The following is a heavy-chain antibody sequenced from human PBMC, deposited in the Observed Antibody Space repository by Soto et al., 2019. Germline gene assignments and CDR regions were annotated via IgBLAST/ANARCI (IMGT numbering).Heavy chain of an antibody. Sequence: LSCAASGFTFSGSAMHLVRQASLKGLEWVGRIRSKANSYATAYAASVKGRFIISRDDSKNTAYLQMNRLKTEDTAVYYCTRSYYDSSGYYTPPGWSDPWGQGTLVTLSS. CDR3: TRSYYDSSGYYTPPGWSDP. CDR1: GFTFSGSA. V-gene: IGHV3-73*01. CDR2: IRSKANSYAT. J-gene: IGHJ5*02. D-gene: IGHD3-22*01.